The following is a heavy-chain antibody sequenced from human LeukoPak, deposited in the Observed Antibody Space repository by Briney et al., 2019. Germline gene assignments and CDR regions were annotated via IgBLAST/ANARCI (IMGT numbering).Heavy chain of an antibody. CDR2: IYYSGST. Sequence: TSQTLSLTCTVSGDSISSVDYYWSWIRQTPGKGLEWIGYIYYSGSTYYNPSLKSRVTISVDTSKNQFSLKLSSVTAADTAVYYCARSCGDYYFDYWGQGTLVTVSS. J-gene: IGHJ4*02. D-gene: IGHD4-17*01. CDR1: GDSISSVDYY. V-gene: IGHV4-30-4*08. CDR3: ARSCGDYYFDY.